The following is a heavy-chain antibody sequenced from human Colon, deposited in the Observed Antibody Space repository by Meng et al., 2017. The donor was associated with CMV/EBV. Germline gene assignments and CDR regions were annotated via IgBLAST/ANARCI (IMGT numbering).Heavy chain of an antibody. Sequence: SETLSLTCDVSTYSICRGYYWGWVRQPPGKGLEWIGNVYSSGITYYNPSLESRVTISVDTSKNQFSLKLKSVTAADTAVYFCARSPRGSINWFDPWGQGTLVTVSS. D-gene: IGHD2/OR15-2a*01. J-gene: IGHJ5*02. CDR1: TYSICRGYY. V-gene: IGHV4-38-2*01. CDR3: ARSPRGSINWFDP. CDR2: VYSSGIT.